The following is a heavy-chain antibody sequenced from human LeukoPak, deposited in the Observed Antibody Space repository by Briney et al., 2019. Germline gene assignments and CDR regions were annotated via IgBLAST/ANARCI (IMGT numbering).Heavy chain of an antibody. CDR2: IYYSGST. CDR1: GGSISSYD. J-gene: IGHJ4*02. V-gene: IGHV4-59*01. Sequence: SETLSLTCTVSGGSISSYDWSWIRQPPGKGLEWIGYIYYSGSTNYNPSLKSRVTISVDTSKNQFSLKLSSVTAADTAVYHCARVELLGSSGWPFDYWGQGILVTVSS. D-gene: IGHD6-19*01. CDR3: ARVELLGSSGWPFDY.